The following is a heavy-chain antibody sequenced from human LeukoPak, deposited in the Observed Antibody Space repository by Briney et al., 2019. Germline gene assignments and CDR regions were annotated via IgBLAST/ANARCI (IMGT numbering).Heavy chain of an antibody. CDR2: IYYSGST. J-gene: IGHJ5*02. D-gene: IGHD3-9*01. V-gene: IGHV4-61*01. CDR3: ARQNYDILTGYHNWFDP. CDR1: GGSVSSGSYY. Sequence: SETLSLTCTVSGGSVSSGSYYWSWIRQPPGKGLEWIGYIYYSGSTNYNPSLKSRVTISVDTSKNQFSLKLSSVTAADTAVYYYARQNYDILTGYHNWFDPWGQGTLVTVSS.